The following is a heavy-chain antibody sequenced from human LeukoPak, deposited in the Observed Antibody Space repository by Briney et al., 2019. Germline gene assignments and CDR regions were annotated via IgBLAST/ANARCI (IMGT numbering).Heavy chain of an antibody. J-gene: IGHJ4*02. D-gene: IGHD3/OR15-3a*01. CDR3: AKDARTLSWTFFDY. V-gene: IGHV3-53*05. Sequence: GGSLRLSCAASGFTVSSNYMSWVRQAPGKGLEWVSVIYSGGSTYYADSVKGRFTISRDNSKNTLYLQMNSLRAEDTAVYYCAKDARTLSWTFFDYWGQGTLVTVSS. CDR1: GFTVSSNY. CDR2: IYSGGST.